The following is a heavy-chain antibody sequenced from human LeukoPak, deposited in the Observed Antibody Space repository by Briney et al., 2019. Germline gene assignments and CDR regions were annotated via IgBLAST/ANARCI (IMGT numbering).Heavy chain of an antibody. J-gene: IGHJ4*02. CDR1: GFTFSSYA. V-gene: IGHV3-23*01. CDR2: ISGSGGTT. Sequence: GGSLRLSCAASGFTFSSYAMSWVRQAPGKGLEWVSGISGSGGTTYYADSVKGRYTISRDNSKNTLYLQMNSLRAEDTAVYYCAKDGRLEAAGTSDYWGQGTLVTVSS. CDR3: AKDGRLEAAGTSDY. D-gene: IGHD6-13*01.